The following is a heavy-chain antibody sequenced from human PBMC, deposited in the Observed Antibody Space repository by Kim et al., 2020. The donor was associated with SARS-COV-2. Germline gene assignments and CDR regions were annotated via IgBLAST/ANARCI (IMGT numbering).Heavy chain of an antibody. D-gene: IGHD6-19*01. CDR1: GFTFSSYS. J-gene: IGHJ3*02. CDR3: ARDPEYSSGLDAFDI. CDR2: ISSSSSYI. Sequence: GGSLRLSCAASGFTFSSYSMNWVRQAPGKGLEWVSSISSSSSYIYYADSVKGRFTISRDNAKNSLYLQMNSLRAEDTAVYYCARDPEYSSGLDAFDIWGQGTMVTVSS. V-gene: IGHV3-21*01.